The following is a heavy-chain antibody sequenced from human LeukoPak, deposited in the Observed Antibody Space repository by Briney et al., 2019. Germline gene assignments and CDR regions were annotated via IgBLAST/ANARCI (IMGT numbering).Heavy chain of an antibody. CDR1: GFTFSTYT. Sequence: GGSLRLSCAASGFTFSTYTMNWVRQAPGKGLEWVPLISSDGSKKYFADSVKGRFTISRDNSKNTLYLQMNSLRPEDTAVYFCARDTVGSSWYPFGYWGQGTLVTVSS. CDR2: ISSDGSKK. V-gene: IGHV3-30-3*01. J-gene: IGHJ4*02. CDR3: ARDTVGSSWYPFGY. D-gene: IGHD6-13*01.